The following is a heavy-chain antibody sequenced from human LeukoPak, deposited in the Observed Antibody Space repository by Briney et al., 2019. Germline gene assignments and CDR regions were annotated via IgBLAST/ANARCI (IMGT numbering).Heavy chain of an antibody. CDR1: GFSLSDYS. J-gene: IGHJ4*02. CDR2: ISSSSGLI. Sequence: GGSLGLSCAASGFSLSDYSMTWIRQAPGKGLEWISSISSSSGLITYADSLRGRFTISRDNAKNSLYLHINTLRDEDTAVYYCAREETARYFDYWGQGTLVTVSS. V-gene: IGHV3-11*06. D-gene: IGHD2-21*02. CDR3: AREETARYFDY.